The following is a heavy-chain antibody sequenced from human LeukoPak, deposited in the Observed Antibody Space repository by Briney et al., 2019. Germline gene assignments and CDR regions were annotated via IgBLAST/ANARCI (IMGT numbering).Heavy chain of an antibody. CDR2: IHYSGST. J-gene: IGHJ4*02. D-gene: IGHD4-17*01. CDR1: GGSVSSDTCY. Sequence: SETLSLTCTVSGGSVSSDTCYWSWIRQPPGKGLEWIDFIHYSGSTNYNPSLKRRVTMSVDTSKNQFSLELSSVTAADTAVYYCARGLDYGDSFYFDSWGQGSLVTVSS. V-gene: IGHV4-61*01. CDR3: ARGLDYGDSFYFDS.